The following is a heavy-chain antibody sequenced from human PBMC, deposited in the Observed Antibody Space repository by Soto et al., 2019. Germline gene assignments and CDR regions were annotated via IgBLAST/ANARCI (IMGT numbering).Heavy chain of an antibody. J-gene: IGHJ4*02. V-gene: IGHV3-30*18. CDR3: AKDRWGDFGDLNLPGY. D-gene: IGHD4-17*01. CDR2: ISDDGSSK. Sequence: QVLLVESGGGVFQPGRSLRISCAVSGFTFSSFGMHWVRQAPGKGLEWVAVISDDGSSKHYADSLKGRFTISRDNSNNTVYLQMDSLGPEDTAVYYCAKDRWGDFGDLNLPGYWGQGTLVTVSS. CDR1: GFTFSSFG.